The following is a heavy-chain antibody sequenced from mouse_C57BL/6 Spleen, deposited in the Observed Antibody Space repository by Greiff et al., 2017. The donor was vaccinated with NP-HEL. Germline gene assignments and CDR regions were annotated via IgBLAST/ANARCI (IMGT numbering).Heavy chain of an antibody. Sequence: EVQLQQSGAELVRPGASVKLSCTASGFNIKDYYMHWVKQRPEQGLEWIGRIDPEDGDTEYAPQFQGKATMTADTSSNTAYLQLSSLTSEDTAVYYCTTDSNYPYAMDYWGQGTSVTVSS. CDR2: IDPEDGDT. CDR3: TTDSNYPYAMDY. V-gene: IGHV14-1*01. CDR1: GFNIKDYY. J-gene: IGHJ4*01. D-gene: IGHD2-5*01.